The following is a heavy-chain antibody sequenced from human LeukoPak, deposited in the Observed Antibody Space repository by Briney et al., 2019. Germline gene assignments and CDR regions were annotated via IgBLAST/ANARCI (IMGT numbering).Heavy chain of an antibody. J-gene: IGHJ4*02. CDR2: INPSGGST. D-gene: IGHD1-26*01. CDR3: ASLIVGATSLDY. CDR1: GYTFTSYY. V-gene: IGHV1-46*01. Sequence: ASVMVSCKASGYTFTSYYMHWVRQAPGQGLEWMGIINPSGGSTSYAQKFQGRVTMTRDTSTSTVYMELSSLRSEDTAVYYCASLIVGATSLDYWGQGTLVTVSS.